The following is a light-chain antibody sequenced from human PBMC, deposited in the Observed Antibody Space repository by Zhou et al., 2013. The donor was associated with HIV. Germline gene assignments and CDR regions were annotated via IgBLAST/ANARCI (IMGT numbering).Light chain of an antibody. CDR3: CSYTTSSTVV. Sequence: QSALTQPASVSGSPGQSITISCTGTSSGVGAYNYVSWYQHHPGKAPKVMIYDVDNRPSGVSNRFSGSKSGNTASLTISGLQAEDEADYYCCSYTTSSTVVFGGGTKLTVL. CDR2: DVD. J-gene: IGLJ3*02. V-gene: IGLV2-14*03. CDR1: SSGVGAYNY.